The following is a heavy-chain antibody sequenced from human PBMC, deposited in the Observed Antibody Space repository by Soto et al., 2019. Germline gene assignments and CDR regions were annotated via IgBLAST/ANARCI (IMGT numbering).Heavy chain of an antibody. CDR2: ISYDGSNK. CDR1: GFTFSSYA. J-gene: IGHJ5*02. V-gene: IGHV3-30-3*01. CDR3: ARDLIAAAGTLTNWFDP. Sequence: QVQLVESGGGVVQPGRSLRLSCAASGFTFSSYAMHWVRQAPGKGLEWVAVISYDGSNKYYADSVKGRFTISRDNSKNTLYLQMNSLRAEDTAVYYCARDLIAAAGTLTNWFDPWGKGTLVTVSS. D-gene: IGHD6-13*01.